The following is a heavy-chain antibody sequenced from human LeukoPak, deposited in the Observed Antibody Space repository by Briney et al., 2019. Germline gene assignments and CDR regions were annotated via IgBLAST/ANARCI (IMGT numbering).Heavy chain of an antibody. CDR2: INHSGST. V-gene: IGHV4-34*01. CDR1: GGSFSDYY. CDR3: ARYDYYYYYGMDV. D-gene: IGHD5-12*01. J-gene: IGHJ6*04. Sequence: SETLSLTCAVYGGSFSDYYWSWIRQPPGKGLEWIGEINHSGSTNYNPSLKSRVTISVDTSKNQFSLKLSSVTAADTAVYYCARYDYYYYYGMDVWGKGTTVTVSS.